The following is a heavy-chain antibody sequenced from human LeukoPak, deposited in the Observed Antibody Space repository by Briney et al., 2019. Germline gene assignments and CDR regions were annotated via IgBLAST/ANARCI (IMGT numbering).Heavy chain of an antibody. J-gene: IGHJ3*02. CDR3: AKDQGWDAFDI. Sequence: GGSLRLSCAASGFTFSNYAMTWVRQAPGKGLEWVSAISGSGGTTCYADSVKGRFTISRDNSKNTLYLQMNSLRGEDTAVYYCAKDQGWDAFDIWGQGTMVTVSS. V-gene: IGHV3-23*01. CDR2: ISGSGGTT. CDR1: GFTFSNYA.